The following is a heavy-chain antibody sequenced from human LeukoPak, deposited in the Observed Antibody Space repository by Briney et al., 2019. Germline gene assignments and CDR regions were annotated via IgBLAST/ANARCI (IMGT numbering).Heavy chain of an antibody. CDR2: INHSGST. V-gene: IGHV4-34*01. D-gene: IGHD2-2*02. J-gene: IGHJ5*02. CDR3: ARGRLRYCSSTSCHKYNWFDP. CDR1: GGSFSGYY. Sequence: PETLSLTCAVYGGSFSGYYWSWIRQPPGKGLEWIGEINHSGSTNYNPSLKSRVTISVDTSKNQFSLKLSSVTAADTAVYYCARGRLRYCSSTSCHKYNWFDPWGQGTLVTVSS.